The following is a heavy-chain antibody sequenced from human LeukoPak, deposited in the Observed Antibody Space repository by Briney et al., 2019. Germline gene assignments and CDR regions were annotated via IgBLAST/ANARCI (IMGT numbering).Heavy chain of an antibody. CDR3: STELGRGYGSGLDAFDI. CDR1: GFTFSSYS. CDR2: ISTTSSDT. J-gene: IGHJ3*02. Sequence: PGGSLRLSCAASGFTFSSYSMNWVRQAPGKGLEWVSSISTTSSDTHYADSVKGRFIISRDNAKNSLFLQMNSLRAEDTALYYCSTELGRGYGSGLDAFDIWGQGTMVTVSS. D-gene: IGHD6-19*01. V-gene: IGHV3-21*01.